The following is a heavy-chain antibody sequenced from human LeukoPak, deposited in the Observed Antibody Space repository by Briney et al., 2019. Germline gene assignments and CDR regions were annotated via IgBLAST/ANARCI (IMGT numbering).Heavy chain of an antibody. J-gene: IGHJ6*04. CDR1: GGTFSSYA. Sequence: ASVKVSCKASGGTFSSYAISWVRQAPGQGLEWMGGIIPIFGTANYAQKFQGRVTITADKSTSTAYMELSSLRSEDTAVYYCARPDSSSSLSYGMDVWGKGTTVTVSS. V-gene: IGHV1-69*06. D-gene: IGHD6-13*01. CDR2: IIPIFGTA. CDR3: ARPDSSSSLSYGMDV.